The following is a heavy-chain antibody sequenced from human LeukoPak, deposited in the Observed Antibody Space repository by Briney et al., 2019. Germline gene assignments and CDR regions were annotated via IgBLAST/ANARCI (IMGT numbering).Heavy chain of an antibody. CDR3: AGADSGSGWYGY. V-gene: IGHV4-59*01. J-gene: IGHJ4*02. D-gene: IGHD6-19*01. CDR1: GGSISSYY. Sequence: SETLSLTCTVSGGSISSYYWSWIRQPPGKGLEWIGYIYYSGSTNYNPSLKSRVTISVDTSKNQFSLKLSSVTAADTAVYYCAGADSGSGWYGYWGQGTLVTVSS. CDR2: IYYSGST.